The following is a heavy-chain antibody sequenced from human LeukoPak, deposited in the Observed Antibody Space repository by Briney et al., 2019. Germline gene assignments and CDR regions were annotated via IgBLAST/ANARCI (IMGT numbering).Heavy chain of an antibody. J-gene: IGHJ6*02. Sequence: GGSLRLSCAASGLTFSSHWMHWVRQAPGKGLVWVSRITNDGSSTTYADSVKGRFTISRDNAKNTLYLQMNSLRAEDTAVYYCARDLDSIAGAGPYGMDVWGQGTTVTVSS. D-gene: IGHD6-19*01. CDR1: GLTFSSHW. CDR2: ITNDGSST. V-gene: IGHV3-74*01. CDR3: ARDLDSIAGAGPYGMDV.